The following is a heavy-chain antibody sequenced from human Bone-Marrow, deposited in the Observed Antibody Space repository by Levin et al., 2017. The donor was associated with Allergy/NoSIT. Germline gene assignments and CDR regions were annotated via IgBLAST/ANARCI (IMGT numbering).Heavy chain of an antibody. V-gene: IGHV4-31*03. D-gene: IGHD3-10*01. CDR3: AGGSGTSFFGLDV. CDR2: VYFSGST. CDR1: GGSMTGSTLY. Sequence: PSETLSLTCTVSGGSMTGSTLYWSWIRHLPGKGLEWIGYVYFSGSTQYNPSLQSRVIISLDTSESQFSLRLSSVTAADTAVYYCAGGSGTSFFGLDVWGQGTTVTVSS. J-gene: IGHJ6*02.